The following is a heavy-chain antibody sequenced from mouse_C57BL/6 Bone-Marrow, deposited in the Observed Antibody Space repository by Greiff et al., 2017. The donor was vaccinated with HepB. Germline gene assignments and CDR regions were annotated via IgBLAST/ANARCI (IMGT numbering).Heavy chain of an antibody. CDR3: TLYDYDGRFAY. J-gene: IGHJ3*01. V-gene: IGHV14-1*01. CDR1: GFNIKDYY. Sequence: VQLQQSGAELVRPGASVKLSCTASGFNIKDYYMHWVKQRPEQGLEWIGRIDPEDGDTEYAPKFQGKATMTADTSSNTAYLQLSSLTSEDTAVYYCTLYDYDGRFAYWGQGTLVTVSA. CDR2: IDPEDGDT. D-gene: IGHD2-4*01.